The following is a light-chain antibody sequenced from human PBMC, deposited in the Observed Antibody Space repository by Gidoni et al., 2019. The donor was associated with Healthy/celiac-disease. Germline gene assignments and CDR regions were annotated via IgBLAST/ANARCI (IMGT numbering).Light chain of an antibody. Sequence: QSVLTQPPSVSGAPGQRVTISCTGSSSNIGAGYDVHWYQQLPGTAPKLLIYGNSNRPSGAPDRFSGSKSGTSASLAITGLQAEDEADYYCQSYESSRSGVVFGGGTKLTVL. V-gene: IGLV1-40*01. CDR1: SSNIGAGYD. J-gene: IGLJ2*01. CDR2: GNS. CDR3: QSYESSRSGVV.